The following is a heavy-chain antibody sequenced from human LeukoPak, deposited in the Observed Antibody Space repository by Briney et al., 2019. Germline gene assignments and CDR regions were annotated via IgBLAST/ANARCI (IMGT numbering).Heavy chain of an antibody. CDR3: AKDLKTLTHLFGY. CDR2: IRYDGYNK. V-gene: IGHV3-30*02. CDR1: GFTFSTYG. D-gene: IGHD3-9*01. Sequence: GGSLRLSCAASGFTFSTYGMHWVRQAPGKGLEWVAFIRYDGYNKYYADSVKGRFTLSRDNSENTLYLQMNSLRAEDTAVYYCAKDLKTLTHLFGYWGQGTLVTVSS. J-gene: IGHJ4*02.